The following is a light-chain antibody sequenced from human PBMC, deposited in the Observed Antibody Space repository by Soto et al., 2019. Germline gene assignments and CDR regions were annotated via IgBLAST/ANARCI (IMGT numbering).Light chain of an antibody. V-gene: IGLV1-51*01. Sequence: QSVLTQPPSVSAAPGQKGTISCSGSSSNIGGNSVSGYQQLPGTAPKLLIYDDNKRPSGIPDRFSGSKSGTSATLGITGFXTGDEAGYYCGSWDSSLSAYVFGTGAKVTLL. J-gene: IGLJ1*01. CDR1: SSNIGGNS. CDR2: DDN. CDR3: GSWDSSLSAYV.